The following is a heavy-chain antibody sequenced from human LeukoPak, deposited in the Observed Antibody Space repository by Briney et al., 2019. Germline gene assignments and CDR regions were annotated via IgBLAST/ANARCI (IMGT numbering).Heavy chain of an antibody. D-gene: IGHD6-13*01. CDR2: IGSKANNYAT. CDR1: GFTFSGSA. CDR3: TRQWSTAGAGPMDFDY. J-gene: IGHJ4*02. Sequence: GSLRLSCAASGFTFSGSAMHWVRQAPGKGLEWVGHIGSKANNYATTYAASVKGRFTISRDDSKNTAYLQMNSLKTEDTALYHCTRQWSTAGAGPMDFDYWGQGTLVTIYS. V-gene: IGHV3-73*01.